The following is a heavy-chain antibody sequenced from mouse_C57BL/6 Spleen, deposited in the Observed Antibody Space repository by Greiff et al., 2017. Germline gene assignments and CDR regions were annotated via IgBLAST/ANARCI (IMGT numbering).Heavy chain of an antibody. CDR3: ATRGQLRLDYAMDY. Sequence: QVQLQQPGAELVKPGASVKLSCKASGYTFTSYWMHWVKQRPGQGLEWIGMIHPNSGSTNYNEKFKSKATLTVDKSSSTAYMQLSSLTSEDSAVDYCATRGQLRLDYAMDYWGQGTSVTVSS. J-gene: IGHJ4*01. V-gene: IGHV1-64*01. D-gene: IGHD3-2*02. CDR1: GYTFTSYW. CDR2: IHPNSGST.